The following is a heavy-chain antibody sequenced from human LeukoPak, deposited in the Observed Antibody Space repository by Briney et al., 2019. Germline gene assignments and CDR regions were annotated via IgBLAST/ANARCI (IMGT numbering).Heavy chain of an antibody. V-gene: IGHV4-31*03. CDR2: IYYSGST. CDR1: GGSISSGGYY. CDR3: ARVAAAGLAVFDY. J-gene: IGHJ4*02. Sequence: SETLSLTCTVSGGSISSGGYYWSWIRQHPGKGLEWIGYIYYSGSTYYNPSLKSRVTISVDTSKNQFSLKLGSVTAADTAVYYCARVAAAGLAVFDYWGQGTLVTVSS. D-gene: IGHD6-13*01.